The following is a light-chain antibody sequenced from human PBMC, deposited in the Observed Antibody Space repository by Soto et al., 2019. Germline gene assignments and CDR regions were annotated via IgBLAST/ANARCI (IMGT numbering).Light chain of an antibody. CDR2: KAS. V-gene: IGKV1-5*03. CDR3: QQYNSYSSYS. J-gene: IGKJ2*01. CDR1: QSVSSW. Sequence: DIQMTQSPSTLSASVGDRVTITCRASQSVSSWLAWYQQKPGKAPKLLIYKASRLESGVPSRFAGIGSFRQFAVALGCLQADDFANYYCQQYNSYSSYSVGQGTQVDIK.